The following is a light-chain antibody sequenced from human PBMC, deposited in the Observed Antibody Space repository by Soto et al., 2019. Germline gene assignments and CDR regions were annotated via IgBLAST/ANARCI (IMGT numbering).Light chain of an antibody. Sequence: QSGLTQPPSASGSPGQPVTISCTGTSSDGGGYNYVSWYQQHPGKAPKLMIYEVSKRPSGVPDRFSGSKSGNTASLTVSGLQAEDEADYYCSSYAGSNNYVFGTGTKVTVL. J-gene: IGLJ1*01. CDR1: SSDGGGYNY. V-gene: IGLV2-8*01. CDR3: SSYAGSNNYV. CDR2: EVS.